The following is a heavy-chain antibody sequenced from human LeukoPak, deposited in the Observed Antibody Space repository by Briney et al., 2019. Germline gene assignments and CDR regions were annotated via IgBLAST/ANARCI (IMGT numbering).Heavy chain of an antibody. J-gene: IGHJ4*02. CDR1: GFTFSSYA. CDR2: ISGSGGST. V-gene: IGHV3-23*01. Sequence: AGGSLRLSCAASGFTFSSYAMSWVRQAPGKGLEWVSAISGSGGSTYYADSVKGRFTISRDNSKNTLYLQMNSLRAEDTAVYYCAKQGRNTIFGVALDYWGQGTLVTVSS. CDR3: AKQGRNTIFGVALDY. D-gene: IGHD3-3*01.